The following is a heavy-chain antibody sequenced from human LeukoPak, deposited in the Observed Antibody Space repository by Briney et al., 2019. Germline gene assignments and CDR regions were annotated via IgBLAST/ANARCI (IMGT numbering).Heavy chain of an antibody. CDR3: ARGGAPPHYYDNTGLWPPHFDA. CDR2: IDSFDGST. V-gene: IGHV1-46*01. D-gene: IGHD3-22*01. Sequence: GASVKVSCKASGYPFTRFYMHWLRQAPGQGLEWMGIIDSFDGSTTYSQKFQGRVSMARDMSTSTVYLEFSSLTSEDTAVYYCARGGAPPHYYDNTGLWPPHFDAWGQGALVTVSS. J-gene: IGHJ4*02. CDR1: GYPFTRFY.